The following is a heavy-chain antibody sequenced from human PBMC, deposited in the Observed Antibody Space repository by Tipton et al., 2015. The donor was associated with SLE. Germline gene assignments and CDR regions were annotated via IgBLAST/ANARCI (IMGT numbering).Heavy chain of an antibody. D-gene: IGHD6-19*01. CDR2: INHSGGT. Sequence: TLSLTCAVYGGSFSGYYWNWIRQPPGKGLEWIGEINHSGGTNYNPSLKSRVTISVDTSKNQFFLRLRSVTAADTAVYYCARSGYSSGWYRGRFDIWGQGTMVTVSS. V-gene: IGHV4-34*09. CDR1: GGSFSGYY. CDR3: ARSGYSSGWYRGRFDI. J-gene: IGHJ3*02.